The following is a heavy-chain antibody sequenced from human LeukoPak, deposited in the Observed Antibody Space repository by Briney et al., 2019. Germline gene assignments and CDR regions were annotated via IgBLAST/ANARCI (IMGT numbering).Heavy chain of an antibody. CDR3: ARGGAQVAAVLGV. Sequence: SETLSLTGTVSGGSISSYYWSWIRQPPGKGREWSGYIYYSGSTKYNPSLRSRATISVDTSKNQFSLKLSSVTAVDKAVYYCARGGAQVAAVLGVWGQGTLVTVSS. CDR1: GGSISSYY. J-gene: IGHJ4*02. V-gene: IGHV4-59*01. CDR2: IYYSGST. D-gene: IGHD6-13*01.